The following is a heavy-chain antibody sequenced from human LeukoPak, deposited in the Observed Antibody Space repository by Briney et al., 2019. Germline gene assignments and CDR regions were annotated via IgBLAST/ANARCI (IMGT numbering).Heavy chain of an antibody. CDR1: GYSFTTYW. CDR2: IYPGDSDT. J-gene: IGHJ4*02. V-gene: IGHV5-51*04. Sequence: GESLKISCKVSGYSFTTYWIGWVRQMPGKGLEWMGIIYPGDSDTKYSPSFQGQVTISADKPISTAYLQWSSLKASDTAMYYCATQRGSSGWYGPHWGQGTLVTVSS. D-gene: IGHD6-19*01. CDR3: ATQRGSSGWYGPH.